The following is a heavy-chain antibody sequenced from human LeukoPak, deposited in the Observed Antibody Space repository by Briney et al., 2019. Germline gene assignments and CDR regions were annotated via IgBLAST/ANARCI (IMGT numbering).Heavy chain of an antibody. CDR1: GGSISSGGYY. Sequence: SETLSLTCTVSGGSISSGGYYWSWIRPHPGKGLEWIGYIYYSGSTYYNPSLKSRVTISVDTSKNRFSLKLSSVTAADTAVYYCARGITMVRGVITTWGQGTLVTVSS. CDR3: ARGITMVRGVITT. CDR2: IYYSGST. D-gene: IGHD3-10*01. V-gene: IGHV4-31*03. J-gene: IGHJ5*02.